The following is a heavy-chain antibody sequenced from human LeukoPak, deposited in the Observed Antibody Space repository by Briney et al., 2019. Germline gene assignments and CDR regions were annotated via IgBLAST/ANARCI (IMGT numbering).Heavy chain of an antibody. CDR3: ARRFDLGGDSSGPTRPWYFDL. D-gene: IGHD3-22*01. V-gene: IGHV4-61*02. J-gene: IGHJ2*01. CDR1: GVSISRGSFH. Sequence: SETLSPTCTVSGVSISRGSFHWNWIRQPAGKGLEWIGRIHTSGTTNYNPSLKSRLTISVDTSKNQFSLKLSSVNAADTAVYYCARRFDLGGDSSGPTRPWYFDLWGRGTLVTVSS. CDR2: IHTSGTT.